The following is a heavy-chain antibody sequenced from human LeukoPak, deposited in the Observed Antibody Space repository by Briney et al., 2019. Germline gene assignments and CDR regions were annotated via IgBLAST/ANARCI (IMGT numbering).Heavy chain of an antibody. CDR3: ARDGNNWNGYYLDY. Sequence: GGSLRLSCAASGFTFRNYAIHWVRQARGKGLEWVAVISYDGNNKYYADPVKGRFTISRDNSKNTLYLQMNSLRAEDTAVYYCARDGNNWNGYYLDYWGQGTLVTVSS. CDR1: GFTFRNYA. D-gene: IGHD1-1*01. V-gene: IGHV3-30-3*01. J-gene: IGHJ4*02. CDR2: ISYDGNNK.